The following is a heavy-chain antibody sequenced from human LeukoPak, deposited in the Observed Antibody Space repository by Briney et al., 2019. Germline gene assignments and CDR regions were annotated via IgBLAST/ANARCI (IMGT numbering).Heavy chain of an antibody. D-gene: IGHD5-18*01. CDR3: AKALRAYSYDY. J-gene: IGHJ4*02. Sequence: GGSLRLSCAASGFTVSSIYMRWVRQAPGKGLEWVSVIYSGGGTDYADSVKGRFTISRDISKNTLYLQLNSLRVEDTAVYYCAKALRAYSYDYWGQGALVTVSS. V-gene: IGHV3-53*01. CDR2: IYSGGGT. CDR1: GFTVSSIY.